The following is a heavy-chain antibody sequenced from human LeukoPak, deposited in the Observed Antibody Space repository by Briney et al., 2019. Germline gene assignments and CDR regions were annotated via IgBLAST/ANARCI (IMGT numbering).Heavy chain of an antibody. CDR1: DGSMGTYY. V-gene: IGHV4-59*08. D-gene: IGHD2-2*01. J-gene: IGHJ4*01. CDR3: ARGRLGRQHASFFDS. Sequence: SETLSLTCSVSDGSMGTYYWGWIRQPPGKRLEWIGYIYYSGSTTYNPSLKSRVTVSVDTSKNQFSLKLTSMAAADTAVYYCARGRLGRQHASFFDSWGHGTLVTVSS. CDR2: IYYSGST.